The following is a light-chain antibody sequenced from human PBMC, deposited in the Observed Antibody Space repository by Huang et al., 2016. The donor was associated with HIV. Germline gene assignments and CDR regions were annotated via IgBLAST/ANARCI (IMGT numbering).Light chain of an antibody. CDR3: QQYDIHRLT. CDR2: SAY. J-gene: IGKJ3*01. Sequence: IRMNQSPSSLSASTGDRVTITCRANQDINNFLAWYQQSPGRVPKLLIYSAYTLQSGGPSRFSGNGSGTDFTLTICCLHSEDFATYYCQQYDIHRLTVGPGTRVDIK. CDR1: QDINNF. V-gene: IGKV1-8*01.